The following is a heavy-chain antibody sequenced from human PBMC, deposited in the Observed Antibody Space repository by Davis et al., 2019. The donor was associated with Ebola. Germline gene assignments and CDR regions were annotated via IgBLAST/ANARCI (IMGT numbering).Heavy chain of an antibody. D-gene: IGHD2-2*01. Sequence: GGSLRLSCAASGFTFSSYGMHWVRQAPGKGLEWVAVIWYDGSNKYYADSVKGRFTISRDNSKNTLYLQMNSLRAEDTAVYYCARGGDIVVVPAARDWFDPWGQGTLVTVSS. J-gene: IGHJ5*02. CDR1: GFTFSSYG. V-gene: IGHV3-33*01. CDR3: ARGGDIVVVPAARDWFDP. CDR2: IWYDGSNK.